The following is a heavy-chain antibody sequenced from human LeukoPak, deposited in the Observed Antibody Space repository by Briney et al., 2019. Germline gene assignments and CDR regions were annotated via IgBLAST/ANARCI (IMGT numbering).Heavy chain of an antibody. J-gene: IGHJ1*01. V-gene: IGHV4-34*01. CDR2: INHSGST. CDR1: GGSFSGYY. D-gene: IGHD6-13*01. Sequence: PSETLSLTCAVYGGSFSGYYWSWIRQPPGKGLEWIGEINHSGSTNYNPSLKSRVTISVDTSENQFSLKLSSVTAADTAVYYCARGQSSSRTHRYFQHWGQGTLVTVSS. CDR3: ARGQSSSRTHRYFQH.